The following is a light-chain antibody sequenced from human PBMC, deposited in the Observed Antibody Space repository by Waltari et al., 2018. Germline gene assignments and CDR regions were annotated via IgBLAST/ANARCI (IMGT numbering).Light chain of an antibody. CDR1: SSDVGGDHY. Sequence: QSALTQPASVSGSPGQSITISCPGTSSDVGGDHYVSWFQQHPAKAPKVMIYEVSRRPSGVSDRFSGSKSGNTASLTISGLQAEDEADYYCVSYTRNNTSIFGGGTKLTVL. J-gene: IGLJ2*01. V-gene: IGLV2-14*01. CDR2: EVS. CDR3: VSYTRNNTSI.